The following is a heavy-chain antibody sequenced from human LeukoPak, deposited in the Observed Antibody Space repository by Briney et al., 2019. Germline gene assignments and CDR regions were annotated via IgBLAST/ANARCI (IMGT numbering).Heavy chain of an antibody. V-gene: IGHV3-21*01. Sequence: GGSLRLSCAASGFTVSSYSMNWVRQAPGKGLEWVSSISTSSSYIYYADSVKGRFTISRDNAKNSLYLQMNSLRAEDTAVYYCARVSGTFGELYWGQGTLVTVSS. CDR1: GFTVSSYS. D-gene: IGHD3-10*01. CDR2: ISTSSSYI. CDR3: ARVSGTFGELY. J-gene: IGHJ4*02.